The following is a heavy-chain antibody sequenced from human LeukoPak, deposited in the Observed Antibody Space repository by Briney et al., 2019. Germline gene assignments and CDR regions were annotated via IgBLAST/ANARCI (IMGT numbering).Heavy chain of an antibody. Sequence: SETLSLTCTVSGGAVSSSTYYWGWIRQPPGKGLEWMGGVHYTESAYYNPSLKSRVTISLDTSKNQVSLNLSSVTAADTGVYYCARSGYSGSWYFLDLWGQGTLVSVSS. J-gene: IGHJ5*02. V-gene: IGHV4-39*01. D-gene: IGHD6-13*01. CDR3: ARSGYSGSWYFLDL. CDR2: VHYTESA. CDR1: GGAVSSSTYY.